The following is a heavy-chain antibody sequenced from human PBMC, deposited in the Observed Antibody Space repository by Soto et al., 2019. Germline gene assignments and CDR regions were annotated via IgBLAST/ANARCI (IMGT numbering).Heavy chain of an antibody. D-gene: IGHD1-20*01. V-gene: IGHV3-23*01. Sequence: EVQLLESGGGLVQPGGSLRLSCAASGFTFSSYAMSWVRQAPGKGLEWVLAISGSGGSTYYADSVKGRFTISRDNSKNTLYLQMNSLRAEDTAVYYCAKAPNLLTGPDYWGQGTLVTVSS. CDR1: GFTFSSYA. CDR3: AKAPNLLTGPDY. J-gene: IGHJ4*02. CDR2: ISGSGGST.